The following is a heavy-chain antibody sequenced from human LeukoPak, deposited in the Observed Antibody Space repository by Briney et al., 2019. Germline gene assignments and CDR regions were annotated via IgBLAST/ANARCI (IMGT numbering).Heavy chain of an antibody. D-gene: IGHD1-26*01. CDR3: ARAPSGSYYAFDY. V-gene: IGHV4-30-2*01. J-gene: IGHJ4*02. Sequence: PSQTLSLTCAVSGGSLSSGGYSWSWLRQPPGTGLEWIGYIYHSGSTYYNPSLKSRVTISVDRSKNQFSLKLSSVTAADTAVYYCARAPSGSYYAFDYWGQGTLVTVSS. CDR2: IYHSGST. CDR1: GGSLSSGGYS.